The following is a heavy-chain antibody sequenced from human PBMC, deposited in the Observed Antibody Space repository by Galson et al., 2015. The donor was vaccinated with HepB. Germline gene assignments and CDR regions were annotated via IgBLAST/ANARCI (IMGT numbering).Heavy chain of an antibody. CDR1: GGSFSGYY. V-gene: IGHV4-34*01. J-gene: IGHJ4*02. CDR2: INHSGST. D-gene: IGHD3-10*01. CDR3: ARGRGYYGSGKLTDY. Sequence: ETLSLTCAVYGGSFSGYYWSWIRQPPGKGLEWIGEINHSGSTNYNPSLKSRVTISVDTSKNQFSLKLSSVTAADTAVYYCARGRGYYGSGKLTDYWGQGTLVTVSS.